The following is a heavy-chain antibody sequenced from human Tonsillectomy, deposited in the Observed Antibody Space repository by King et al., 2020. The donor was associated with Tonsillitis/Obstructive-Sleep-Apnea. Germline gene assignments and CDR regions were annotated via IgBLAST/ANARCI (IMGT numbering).Heavy chain of an antibody. CDR3: AKALLSGLGYHFDY. Sequence: DVQLVESGGGVVQPGGSLRLSCEASGFTFDDYAIHWVRQPPGKGLEWVSLISGDGSSTYYADSVKGRFTISRDNSKNSLYLQMNSLRTEDTAFYFCAKALLSGLGYHFDYWGQGTLVTVSA. V-gene: IGHV3-43*02. CDR1: GFTFDDYA. D-gene: IGHD5-12*01. J-gene: IGHJ4*02. CDR2: ISGDGSST.